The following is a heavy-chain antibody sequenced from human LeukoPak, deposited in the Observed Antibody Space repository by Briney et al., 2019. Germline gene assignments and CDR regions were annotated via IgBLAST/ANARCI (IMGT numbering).Heavy chain of an antibody. V-gene: IGHV4-34*01. CDR1: GGSFSGYY. Sequence: PSETLSLTCAVYGGSFSGYYWNWIRQPPGKGLEWIGEINHSGSTNYNPSLKSRVTISVDTSKNQFSLKLSSVTAADTAVYYCASSYGDDYYYYYMDVWGKGTTVTVSS. CDR3: ASSYGDDYYYYYMDV. D-gene: IGHD4-17*01. J-gene: IGHJ6*03. CDR2: INHSGST.